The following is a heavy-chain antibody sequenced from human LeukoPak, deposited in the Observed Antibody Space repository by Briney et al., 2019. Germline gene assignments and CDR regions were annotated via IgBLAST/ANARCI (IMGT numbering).Heavy chain of an antibody. D-gene: IGHD6-19*01. V-gene: IGHV4-39*01. J-gene: IGHJ4*02. CDR2: KYYSGST. Sequence: SETLSLTCTVSGGSISSSSYYWGWIRQPPGKGLELIGSKYYSGSTYYNPSLKSRVTISVDTSKNQFSLKLSSVTVADTAVYYCASHNSAWRYFDYWGQGTLVTVSS. CDR1: GGSISSSSYY. CDR3: ASHNSAWRYFDY.